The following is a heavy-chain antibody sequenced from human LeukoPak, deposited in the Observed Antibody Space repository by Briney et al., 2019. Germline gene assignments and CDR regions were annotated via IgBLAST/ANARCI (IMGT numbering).Heavy chain of an antibody. V-gene: IGHV1-2*06. D-gene: IGHD2-2*01. CDR1: GYTFTAYY. J-gene: IGHJ5*02. Sequence: ASVKVSCKASGYTFTAYYIHWVRQAPGQGLEWMGRINPNSGGTNFAQKFRGRVTMTSDTSISTAYMELRRLTSDDTAVYYCARDPWGGDIVVVPAAIHDPWGQGTLVTVSS. CDR3: ARDPWGGDIVVVPAAIHDP. CDR2: INPNSGGT.